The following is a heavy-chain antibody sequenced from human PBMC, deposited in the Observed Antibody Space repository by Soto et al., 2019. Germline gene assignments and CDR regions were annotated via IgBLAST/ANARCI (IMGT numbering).Heavy chain of an antibody. CDR2: IIPIFGTA. CDR1: GGTLSSYA. D-gene: IGHD3-16*01. J-gene: IGHJ5*02. Sequence: SVKVSCKASGGTLSSYAISWVLQAPGQGLEWMGGIIPIFGTANYAQKFQGRVTITADESTSTAYMELSSLRSEDTAVYYCARGCLKRTPGGGWFDPWGQGTLVTVSS. V-gene: IGHV1-69*13. CDR3: ARGCLKRTPGGGWFDP.